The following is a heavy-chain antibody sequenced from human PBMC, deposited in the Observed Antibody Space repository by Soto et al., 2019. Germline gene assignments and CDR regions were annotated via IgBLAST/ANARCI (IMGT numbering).Heavy chain of an antibody. CDR2: IYYSGST. CDR1: GGSISSGGYY. Sequence: SATLSLTCTVSGGSISSGGYYWSWIRQHPGKGLEWIGYIYYSGSTYYNPSLKSRVTISVDTSKNQFSLKLSSVTAADTAVYYCARGYRRAYFDYWGQGTLVTVSS. D-gene: IGHD4-4*01. J-gene: IGHJ4*02. CDR3: ARGYRRAYFDY. V-gene: IGHV4-31*03.